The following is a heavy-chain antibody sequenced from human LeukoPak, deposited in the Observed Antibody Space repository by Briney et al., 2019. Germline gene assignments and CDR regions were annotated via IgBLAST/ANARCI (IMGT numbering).Heavy chain of an antibody. Sequence: SQTLSLTCTVSGGSISSVDYYWSWIRHYPGKGLEWIGYINYRGSAYYNPSLKSRVTISVDRSKNQFSLKLSSVTAADTAVYYCARSHDSSSWYFDYWGQGTLVTVSS. J-gene: IGHJ4*02. V-gene: IGHV4-30-4*08. CDR1: GGSISSVDYY. D-gene: IGHD6-13*01. CDR3: ARSHDSSSWYFDY. CDR2: INYRGSA.